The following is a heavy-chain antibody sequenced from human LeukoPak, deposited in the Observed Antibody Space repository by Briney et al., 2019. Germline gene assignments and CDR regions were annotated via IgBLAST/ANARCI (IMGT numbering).Heavy chain of an antibody. J-gene: IGHJ6*02. D-gene: IGHD3-9*01. CDR2: IYYSGST. CDR1: GGSISSYY. CDR3: ASNLPGDDILTGPYYYYGMDV. Sequence: PSETLSLTCTVSGGSISSYYWSWIRQPPGKGLEWIGYIYYSGSTNYNPSLKSRVTISVDTSKNQFSLKLSSVTAADTAVYYCASNLPGDDILTGPYYYYGMDVWGQGTTVTVSS. V-gene: IGHV4-59*08.